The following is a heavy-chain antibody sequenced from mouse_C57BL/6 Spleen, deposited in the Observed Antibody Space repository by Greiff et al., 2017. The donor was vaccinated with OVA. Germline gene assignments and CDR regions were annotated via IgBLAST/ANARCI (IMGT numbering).Heavy chain of an antibody. D-gene: IGHD1-1*01. Sequence: LQESGAELVRPGASVKLSCKASGYTFTDYYINWVKQRPGQGLEWIARIYPGSGNTYYNEKFKGKATLTAENSSSTAYMQLSSLTSEDSAVYFCARDYYGSSYGYFDVWGTGTTVTVSS. CDR3: ARDYYGSSYGYFDV. J-gene: IGHJ1*03. CDR2: IYPGSGNT. CDR1: GYTFTDYY. V-gene: IGHV1-76*01.